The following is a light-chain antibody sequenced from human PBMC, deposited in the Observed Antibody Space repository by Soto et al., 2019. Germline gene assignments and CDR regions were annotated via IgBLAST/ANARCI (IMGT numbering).Light chain of an antibody. CDR2: DVS. V-gene: IGLV2-14*01. Sequence: QSVLTQPASVSGSPGQSITISCTGTSSDVGAYNYDSWYQQYPGEAPRVIIYDVSHRPAGVSSRFSGSKSGNTASLTISGLQTQDEADYYCSSYTSATTYAFGTGTKVTVL. J-gene: IGLJ1*01. CDR1: SSDVGAYNY. CDR3: SSYTSATTYA.